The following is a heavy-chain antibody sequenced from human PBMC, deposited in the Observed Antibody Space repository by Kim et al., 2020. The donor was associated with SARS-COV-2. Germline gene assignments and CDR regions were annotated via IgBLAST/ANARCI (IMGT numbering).Heavy chain of an antibody. J-gene: IGHJ6*03. CDR3: ARGSFTSTYRHYYMDV. V-gene: IGHV1-46*01. CDR2: LYPSGGGA. Sequence: ASVKVSCKATGYTFRYYTMHWVRQAPGQGLEWMGILYPSGGGATYALKFQGRVTITSDTSTSTVFMELSSLKSEDTAVYYCARGSFTSTYRHYYMDVWGKGTTVTVFS. D-gene: IGHD1-26*01. CDR1: GYTFRYYT.